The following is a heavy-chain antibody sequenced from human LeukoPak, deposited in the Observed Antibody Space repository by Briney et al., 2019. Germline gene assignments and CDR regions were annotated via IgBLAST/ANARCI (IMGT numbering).Heavy chain of an antibody. CDR3: AKERYCSGGSCQDYYYYYMDV. D-gene: IGHD2-15*01. CDR1: GFTFSSYG. CDR2: ISGSGGST. Sequence: GGSLRLSCAASGFTFSSYGMSWVRQAPGKGLEWVSAISGSGGSTYYADSVKGRFTISRDNSKNTLYLQMNSLRAEDTAVYYCAKERYCSGGSCQDYYYYYMDVWGKGTTVTVSS. J-gene: IGHJ6*03. V-gene: IGHV3-23*01.